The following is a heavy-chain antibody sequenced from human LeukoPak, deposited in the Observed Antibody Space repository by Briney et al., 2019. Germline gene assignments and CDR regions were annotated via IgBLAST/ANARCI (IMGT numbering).Heavy chain of an antibody. D-gene: IGHD6-13*01. V-gene: IGHV3-30*18. CDR3: AKETYSTSWQLDS. CDR1: GFTFSSYG. Sequence: GRSLRLSCAASGFTFSSYGMHWIRQDSDKGLEWVAVISYDGGTKYYADSVKGRFTVSRDNSKNTLYLQMNSLRSEDTAVYFCAKETYSTSWQLDSWGQGTLVTVSS. J-gene: IGHJ4*02. CDR2: ISYDGGTK.